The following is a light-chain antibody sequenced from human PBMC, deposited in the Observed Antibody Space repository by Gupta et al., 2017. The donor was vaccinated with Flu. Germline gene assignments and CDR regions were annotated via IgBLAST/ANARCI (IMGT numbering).Light chain of an antibody. V-gene: IGLV7-43*01. Sequence: QTVVTKEPSLPVSPGGTVTLTCASSTGAVTSGSHPNWFQQKPGQAPIPLICSTSNKHSWTPARFSGSLLGDKAALTLSGVQPEDEADYYCLFFSGGAWVFGGGTKLTVL. CDR1: TGAVTSGSH. J-gene: IGLJ3*02. CDR3: LFFSGGAWV. CDR2: STS.